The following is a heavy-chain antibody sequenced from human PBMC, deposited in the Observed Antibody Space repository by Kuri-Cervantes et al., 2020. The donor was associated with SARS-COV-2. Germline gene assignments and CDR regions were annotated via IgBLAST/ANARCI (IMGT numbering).Heavy chain of an antibody. J-gene: IGHJ3*02. V-gene: IGHV3-7*01. Sequence: GESLKISCAASGFTFTSFGMHWVRQAPGKGLEWVANIKQDGSEKYYVDSVKGRFTISRDNAKNSLYLQMNSLRAEDTAVYYCASDGRYYDFWSGSNRAFDIWGQGTMVTVSS. CDR1: GFTFTSFG. D-gene: IGHD3-3*01. CDR2: IKQDGSEK. CDR3: ASDGRYYDFWSGSNRAFDI.